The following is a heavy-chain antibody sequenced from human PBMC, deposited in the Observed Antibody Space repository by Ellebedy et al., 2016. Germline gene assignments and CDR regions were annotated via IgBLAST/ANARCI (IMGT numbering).Heavy chain of an antibody. Sequence: GGSLRLSCAASGFTFSNYNMFWVRQAPGKGLEWFSYITDSGTTIYYADSVKGRFTISRGNSKNSLSVQMNSLRAEDTAVYYCARRYINSWYIDYWGQGTLVTVSS. D-gene: IGHD6-13*01. CDR3: ARRYINSWYIDY. J-gene: IGHJ4*02. CDR1: GFTFSNYN. V-gene: IGHV3-48*04. CDR2: ITDSGTTI.